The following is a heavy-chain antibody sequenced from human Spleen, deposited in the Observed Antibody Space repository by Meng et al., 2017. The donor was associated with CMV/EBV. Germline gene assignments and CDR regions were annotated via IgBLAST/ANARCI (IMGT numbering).Heavy chain of an antibody. V-gene: IGHV5-51*01. Sequence: GESLKISCKGSGYSFTSYWIGWVRQMPGKGLEWMGIIYPGDSDTRYSPSFQGQVTISADKSISTAYLQWSSLKASDTAMYYCARERGPAGERYWSSTSCYKGPYNWFDPWGQGTLVTVSS. D-gene: IGHD2-2*02. CDR1: GYSFTSYW. J-gene: IGHJ5*02. CDR2: IYPGDSDT. CDR3: ARERGPAGERYWSSTSCYKGPYNWFDP.